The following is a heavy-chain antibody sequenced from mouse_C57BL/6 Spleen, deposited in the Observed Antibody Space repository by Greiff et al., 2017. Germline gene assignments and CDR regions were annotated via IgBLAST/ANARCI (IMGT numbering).Heavy chain of an antibody. V-gene: IGHV1-74*01. Sequence: VQLQQSGAELVKPGASVKVSCKASGYTFTSYWMHWVKQRPGQGLEWIGSIHPSDSDTNYNQKFKGKATLTVDKSSSTAYMQLSSLTSEDSAVYYCASLDSSGTGAMDYWGQGTSVTVSS. D-gene: IGHD3-2*02. CDR2: IHPSDSDT. J-gene: IGHJ4*01. CDR3: ASLDSSGTGAMDY. CDR1: GYTFTSYW.